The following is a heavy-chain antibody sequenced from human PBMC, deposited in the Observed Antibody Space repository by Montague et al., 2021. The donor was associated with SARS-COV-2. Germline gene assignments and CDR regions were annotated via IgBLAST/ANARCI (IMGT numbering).Heavy chain of an antibody. CDR1: GGSISSYY. V-gene: IGHV4-59*01. Sequence: SETLSLTCTVSGGSISSYYWSWIRQSPGKGLEWIGYIYYSGSTNYNPSLKSRVTISVDTSKNQFLLKLSFVTAADTAVYYCASGIAAHGFYYYGMDVWGQGTTVTASS. D-gene: IGHD6-25*01. J-gene: IGHJ6*02. CDR3: ASGIAAHGFYYYGMDV. CDR2: IYYSGST.